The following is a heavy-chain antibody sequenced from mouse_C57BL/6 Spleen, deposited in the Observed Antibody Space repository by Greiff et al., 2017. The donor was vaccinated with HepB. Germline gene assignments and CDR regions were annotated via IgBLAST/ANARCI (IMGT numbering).Heavy chain of an antibody. V-gene: IGHV1-64*01. CDR3: ARNYYGSRGIFDY. D-gene: IGHD1-1*01. Sequence: VQLQQPGAELVKPGASVKLSCKASGYTFTSYWMHWVKQRPGQGLEWIGMIHPNSGSTSYNEKFKSKATLTVDKSASTAYMQLSSLTSEDSAVYYCARNYYGSRGIFDYWGQGTTLTVSS. CDR2: IHPNSGST. CDR1: GYTFTSYW. J-gene: IGHJ2*01.